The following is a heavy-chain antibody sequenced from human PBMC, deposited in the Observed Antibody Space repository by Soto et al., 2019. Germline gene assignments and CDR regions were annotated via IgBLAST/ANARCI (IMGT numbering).Heavy chain of an antibody. CDR3: ARDGAHYYYYGMDV. CDR2: INPNSGGT. Sequence: SVKVSCKASGYTFTGYYMHWVRQAPGQGLEWMGWINPNSGGTNYAQKFQGRVTMTRDTSISTAYMELSRLRSDDTAVYYCARDGAHYYYYGMDVWGQGTTVTVSS. CDR1: GYTFTGYY. J-gene: IGHJ6*02. V-gene: IGHV1-2*02. D-gene: IGHD1-26*01.